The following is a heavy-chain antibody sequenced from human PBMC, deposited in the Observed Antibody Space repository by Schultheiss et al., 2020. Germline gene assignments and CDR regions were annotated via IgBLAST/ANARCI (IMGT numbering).Heavy chain of an antibody. D-gene: IGHD3-10*01. Sequence: GGSLRLSCAASGFTFSSYDMHWVRQAPGKGLEWVSVIYSGGSTYYADSVKGRFTISRDNSKNTLYLQMNSLRAEDTAVYYCARGGYGSGSYYTDYYFDYWGQGTLVTVSS. CDR2: IYSGGST. V-gene: IGHV3-66*01. CDR3: ARGGYGSGSYYTDYYFDY. CDR1: GFTFSSYD. J-gene: IGHJ4*02.